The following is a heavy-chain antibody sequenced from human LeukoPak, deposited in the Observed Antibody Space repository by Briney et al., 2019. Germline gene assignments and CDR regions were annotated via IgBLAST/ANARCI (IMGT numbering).Heavy chain of an antibody. CDR2: ISGSGGST. V-gene: IGHV3-23*01. CDR3: AKDKRDVDTAMVTWLDY. CDR1: GFTFGDYA. J-gene: IGHJ4*02. D-gene: IGHD5-18*01. Sequence: PGGSLRLSCTASGFTFGDYAMSWVRQAPGKGLEWVSAISGSGGSTYYADADSVKGRFTISRDNSKNTVYLQMNSLRAEDTAVYYCAKDKRDVDTAMVTWLDYWGQGTLVTVSS.